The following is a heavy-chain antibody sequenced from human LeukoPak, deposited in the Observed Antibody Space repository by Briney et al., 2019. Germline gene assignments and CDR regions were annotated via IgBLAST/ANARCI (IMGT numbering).Heavy chain of an antibody. V-gene: IGHV3-9*01. Sequence: GRSLRLSCAASGFTFDDYAMHWVRQAPGKGLEWVSGISWNSGSIGYADSVKGRFTISRDNAKNSLYLQMNSLRAEDTALYYCAKTSRNAFDIWGQGTMVTVSS. J-gene: IGHJ3*02. CDR1: GFTFDDYA. CDR3: AKTSRNAFDI. CDR2: ISWNSGSI.